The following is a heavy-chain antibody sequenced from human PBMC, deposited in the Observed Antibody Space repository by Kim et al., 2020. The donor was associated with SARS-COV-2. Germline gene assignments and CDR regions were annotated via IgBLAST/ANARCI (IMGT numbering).Heavy chain of an antibody. CDR3: ARDPGYCSSTSCYTGPFDY. Sequence: MAVIWYDGSNKYYADAVKGRFTISRDNSKNTLYLQMNSLRAEDTAVYYCARDPGYCSSTSCYTGPFDYWGQGTLVTVSS. D-gene: IGHD2-2*02. CDR2: IWYDGSNK. V-gene: IGHV3-33*01. J-gene: IGHJ4*02.